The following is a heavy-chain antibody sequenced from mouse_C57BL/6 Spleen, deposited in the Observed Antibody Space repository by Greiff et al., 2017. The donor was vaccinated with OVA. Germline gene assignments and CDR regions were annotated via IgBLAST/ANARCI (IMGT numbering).Heavy chain of an antibody. CDR3: ARRAPDGFMDY. CDR1: GYTFTSYW. J-gene: IGHJ4*01. CDR2: IDPSDSYT. V-gene: IGHV1-69*01. Sequence: QVQLQQPGAELVMPGASVKLSCKASGYTFTSYWMHWVKQRPGQGLEWIGEIDPSDSYTNYNQKFKGKSTLTVDKSSSTAYMQLSSLTSEDSAVYYCARRAPDGFMDYWGQGTSVTVSS. D-gene: IGHD2-3*01.